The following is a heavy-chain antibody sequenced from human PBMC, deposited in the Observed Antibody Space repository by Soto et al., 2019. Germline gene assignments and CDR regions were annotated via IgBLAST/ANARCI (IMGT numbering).Heavy chain of an antibody. D-gene: IGHD4-17*01. J-gene: IGHJ5*02. CDR1: GYTFTSYD. CDR2: MNPNSGNT. Sequence: ASVKVSCKASGYTFTSYDINWVRQATGQGLEWMGWMNPNSGNTGYAQKFQGRVTMTRNTSISTAYMELSSLRSEDTAVYYCAFLWTTVTTGWFDPWGQGTLVTVSS. V-gene: IGHV1-8*01. CDR3: AFLWTTVTTGWFDP.